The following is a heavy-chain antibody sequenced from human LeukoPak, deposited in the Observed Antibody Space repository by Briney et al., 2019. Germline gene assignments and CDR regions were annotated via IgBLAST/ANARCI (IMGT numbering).Heavy chain of an antibody. V-gene: IGHV1-69*04. J-gene: IGHJ5*02. CDR3: ARAGEMNWFDP. CDR1: GGTFSSYA. D-gene: IGHD5-24*01. Sequence: GPSLKVSGKPSGGTFSSYAISGVGQAPGQGLDWMRRIIPIFGIANYAQKFQGRVAITADKSTSTAYMELSSLRSEDTAVYYCARAGEMNWFDPWGQGTLVTVSS. CDR2: IIPIFGIA.